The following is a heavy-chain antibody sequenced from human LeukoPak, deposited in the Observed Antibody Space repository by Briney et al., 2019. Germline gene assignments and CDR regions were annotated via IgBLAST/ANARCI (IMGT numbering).Heavy chain of an antibody. CDR2: INPNSGGT. Sequence: ASVKVSCKASGGTFSSYAISWVRQAPGQGLEWMGWINPNSGGTNYAQKFQGRVTMTRDTSISTAYMELSRLRSDDTAVYYCARSASRFLEWLVDYWGQGTLVTVSS. CDR1: GGTFSSYA. J-gene: IGHJ4*02. CDR3: ARSASRFLEWLVDY. V-gene: IGHV1-2*02. D-gene: IGHD3-3*01.